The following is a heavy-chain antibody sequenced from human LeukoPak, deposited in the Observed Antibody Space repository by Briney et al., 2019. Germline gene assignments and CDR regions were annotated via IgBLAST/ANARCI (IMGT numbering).Heavy chain of an antibody. CDR3: ARDPGDDSSGYYGDY. CDR1: GFTFSSYS. Sequence: GSLRLSCAAXGFTFSSYSMNWVRQAPGKGLEWVSSISSSSSYIYYADSVKRRFTISRDNAKNSLYLQMNSLRAEDTAVYYCARDPGDDSSGYYGDYWGQGTLVTVSS. V-gene: IGHV3-21*01. D-gene: IGHD3-22*01. J-gene: IGHJ4*02. CDR2: ISSSSSYI.